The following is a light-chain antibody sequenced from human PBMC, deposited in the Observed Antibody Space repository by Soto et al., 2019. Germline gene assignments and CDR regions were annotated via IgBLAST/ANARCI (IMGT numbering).Light chain of an antibody. J-gene: IGKJ1*01. Sequence: EIVLTQSPGTLSLSPGERATLPCRASQRVNNNFLAWYQHNTGPAPGLLMYAASSRATDIPDRFSGSGSGTDFTLTINRLEPEDFAVYYCQQYDASPRTFGQGTKVEI. CDR2: AAS. CDR1: QRVNNNF. CDR3: QQYDASPRT. V-gene: IGKV3-20*01.